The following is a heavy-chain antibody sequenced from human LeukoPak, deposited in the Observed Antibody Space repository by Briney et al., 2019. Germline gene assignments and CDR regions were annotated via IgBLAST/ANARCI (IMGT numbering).Heavy chain of an antibody. J-gene: IGHJ4*02. Sequence: GGSLRLSCATSGFSFSSHAMCWVRQAPGKGLEWVSSIDISGGSTYYADSVQGRFTISRDNSKNTLYLQMNSLRAEDTALYYCANEVRPNDYWGQGTLVTVSS. CDR2: IDISGGST. CDR1: GFSFSSHA. V-gene: IGHV3-23*01. D-gene: IGHD1-1*01. CDR3: ANEVRPNDY.